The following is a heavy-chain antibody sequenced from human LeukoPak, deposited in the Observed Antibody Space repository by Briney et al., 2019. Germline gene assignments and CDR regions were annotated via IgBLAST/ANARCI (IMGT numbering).Heavy chain of an antibody. Sequence: SETLSLTCAVYGGSFSGYYWSWIRQPPGKGLEWIGEINHSGSTNYNPSLKSRVTISVDTSKNQFSLKLSSVTAADTAVYYCAARYYDFWSGYYTEAFDIWGQGTMVTVSS. CDR2: INHSGST. V-gene: IGHV4-34*01. D-gene: IGHD3-3*01. CDR3: AARYYDFWSGYYTEAFDI. J-gene: IGHJ3*02. CDR1: GGSFSGYY.